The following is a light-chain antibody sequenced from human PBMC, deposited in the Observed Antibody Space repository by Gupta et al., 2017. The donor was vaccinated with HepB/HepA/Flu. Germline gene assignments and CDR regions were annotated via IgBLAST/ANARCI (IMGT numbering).Light chain of an antibody. CDR2: KVN. CDR3: SSCAGGNRV. Sequence: SALPQPPSASGSPGQSVTISCPGTRTDVGGYNFVSWYQQHPGQAPKLIMYKVNKRPSGVPDRGSGSKSGNTASLTVAGLQAEDEDDYYCSSCAGGNRVFGGGTKLTVL. CDR1: RTDVGGYNF. V-gene: IGLV2-8*01. J-gene: IGLJ2*01.